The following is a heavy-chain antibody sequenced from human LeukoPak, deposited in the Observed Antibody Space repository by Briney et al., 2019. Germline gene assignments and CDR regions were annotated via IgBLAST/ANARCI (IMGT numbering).Heavy chain of an antibody. CDR1: GFTFSDYY. D-gene: IGHD6-13*01. J-gene: IGHJ4*02. CDR2: IPSTSSYT. Sequence: GGSLRLSCVVSGFTFSDYYMSWIRQAPGKGLEWVSYIPSTSSYTSYADSVKGRFTISRDNAKNSLYLQMSSLRAGDTAVYYCARAANTAAGTPTLAIDYWGQGTLVTVSS. CDR3: ARAANTAAGTPTLAIDY. V-gene: IGHV3-11*05.